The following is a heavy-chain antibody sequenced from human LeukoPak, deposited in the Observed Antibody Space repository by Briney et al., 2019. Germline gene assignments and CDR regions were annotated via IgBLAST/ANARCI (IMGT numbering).Heavy chain of an antibody. CDR2: IRPNNGNT. CDR3: AREEGAPIAAANV. V-gene: IGHV1-18*01. CDR1: GYTFTTYT. Sequence: ASVTVSCKASGYTFTTYTISWVRQAPGQGLEWMGWIRPNNGNTNYAQKLQGRVSMTTDTSTSTAYMELRSLRSDDTAVYYCAREEGAPIAAANVWGLGTMVTVSS. J-gene: IGHJ3*01. D-gene: IGHD6-13*01.